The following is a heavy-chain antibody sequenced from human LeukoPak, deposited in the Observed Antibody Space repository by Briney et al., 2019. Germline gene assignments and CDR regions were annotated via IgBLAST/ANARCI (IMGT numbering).Heavy chain of an antibody. Sequence: SQTLSLTCAVSGGSISSGGYSWSWIRQPPGKGLEWIGYIYHSESTYYSPSLKSRVTISVDRSKNQFSLKLSSVTAADTAVYYCARARGYDSSGYYPYYFDYWGQGTLVTVSS. J-gene: IGHJ4*02. CDR2: IYHSEST. CDR1: GGSISSGGYS. D-gene: IGHD3-22*01. CDR3: ARARGYDSSGYYPYYFDY. V-gene: IGHV4-30-2*01.